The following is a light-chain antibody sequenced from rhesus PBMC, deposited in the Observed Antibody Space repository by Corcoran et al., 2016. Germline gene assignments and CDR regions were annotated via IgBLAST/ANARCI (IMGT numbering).Light chain of an antibody. Sequence: DIQMTQSPSSLSASVGDTVTITCRASQSISSWLDWYQQKPGKAPKLLIYKASSLQSGVPSRFSCSGSGTDFTLTISSLQPEDIATYYCQQYNNSPFTFGPGTKLDIK. V-gene: IGKV1-22*01. CDR1: QSISSW. J-gene: IGKJ3*01. CDR2: KAS. CDR3: QQYNNSPFT.